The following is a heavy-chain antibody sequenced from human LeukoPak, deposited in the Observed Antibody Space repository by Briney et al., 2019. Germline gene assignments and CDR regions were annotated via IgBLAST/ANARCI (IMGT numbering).Heavy chain of an antibody. CDR1: GYTFTGYY. V-gene: IGHV1-2*04. CDR2: INPNSGDT. CDR3: ARGSRHSTAHYYYGSGSYYNVPFDI. J-gene: IGHJ3*02. D-gene: IGHD3-10*01. Sequence: ASVKVSCKASGYTFTGYYMHWVRQAPGQGLEWLGWINPNSGDTNYAQKFQGWVTMTRDTSISTAYMELSRLRSDDTAVYYCARGSRHSTAHYYYGSGSYYNVPFDIWGQGTMVTVSS.